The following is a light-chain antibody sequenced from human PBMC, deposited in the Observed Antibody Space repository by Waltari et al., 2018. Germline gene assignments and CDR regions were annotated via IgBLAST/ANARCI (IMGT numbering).Light chain of an antibody. Sequence: WYQQHPGKAPKLVIFDVSRWPSGVSHRFSGSKSGNTASLTISGLQAEDEAAYCCASYTSANTVLFGGGTKVTVL. V-gene: IGLV2-14*03. CDR3: ASYTSANTVL. J-gene: IGLJ2*01. CDR2: DVS.